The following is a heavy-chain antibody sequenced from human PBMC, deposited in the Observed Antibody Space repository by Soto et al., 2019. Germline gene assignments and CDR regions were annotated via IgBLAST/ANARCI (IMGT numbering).Heavy chain of an antibody. CDR1: GFTFSSYA. D-gene: IGHD1-1*01. CDR2: ISGSGGST. V-gene: IGHV3-23*01. CDR3: AKRATGTTWVNYYYYYYMDV. J-gene: IGHJ6*03. Sequence: GGSLRLSCAASGFTFSSYAMSWVRQAPGKGLEWVSAISGSGGSTYYADSVKGRFTISRDNSKNTLYLQMNSLRAEDTAVYYCAKRATGTTWVNYYYYYYMDVWGKGTTVTVS.